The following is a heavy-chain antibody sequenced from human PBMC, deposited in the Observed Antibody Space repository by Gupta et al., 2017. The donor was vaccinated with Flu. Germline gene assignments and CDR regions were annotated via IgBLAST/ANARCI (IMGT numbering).Heavy chain of an antibody. CDR1: YGNYG. V-gene: IGHV3-30*18. CDR3: AKVRSYGVYYYYYGMDV. CDR2: ISYDGSNK. J-gene: IGHJ6*02. D-gene: IGHD4-17*01. Sequence: YGNYGMHWVRQAPGKGLEWVAVISYDGSNKYYADSVKGRFTISRDNSKNTLYLQMNSLRAEDTAVYYCAKVRSYGVYYYYYGMDVWGQGTTVTV.